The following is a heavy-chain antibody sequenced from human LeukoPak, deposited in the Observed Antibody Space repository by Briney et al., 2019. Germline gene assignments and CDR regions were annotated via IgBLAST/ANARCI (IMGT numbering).Heavy chain of an antibody. D-gene: IGHD3-9*01. CDR1: GGTFSSYA. V-gene: IGHV1-69*13. CDR2: IIPIFGTA. Sequence: SVKDSCKASGGTFSSYAISWVRQAPGQGLEWMGGIIPIFGTANYAQKFQGRVTITADESTSTAYMELSSLRSEDTAVYYCARATYYDILTGYYPYYYYGMDVWGKGTTVTVSS. CDR3: ARATYYDILTGYYPYYYYGMDV. J-gene: IGHJ6*04.